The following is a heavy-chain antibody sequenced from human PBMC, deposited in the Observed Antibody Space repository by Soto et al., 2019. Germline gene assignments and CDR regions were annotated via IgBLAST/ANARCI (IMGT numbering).Heavy chain of an antibody. D-gene: IGHD6-19*01. V-gene: IGHV3-30*18. CDR2: ISHDGDNK. Sequence: GGSLRLSCAASGFTFSNYAMHWVRQAPGKGLEWVTVISHDGDNKNYADSVKGRFIMSRDNSKNTLYLQMNSLRAEDTAVYYCAKDVTSGRRFFQYFDSWGQGTLVTVSS. CDR3: AKDVTSGRRFFQYFDS. J-gene: IGHJ4*02. CDR1: GFTFSNYA.